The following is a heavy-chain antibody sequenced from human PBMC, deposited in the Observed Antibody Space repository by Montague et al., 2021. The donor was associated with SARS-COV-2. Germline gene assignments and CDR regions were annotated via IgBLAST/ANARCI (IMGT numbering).Heavy chain of an antibody. CDR3: AGSQGITGTTHYYYGMDV. V-gene: IGHV3-13*04. CDR1: GFTFSSYD. CDR2: IGTAGDT. D-gene: IGHD1-7*01. J-gene: IGHJ6*02. Sequence: SLRLSCAASGFTFSSYDMHWVRQATGKGLEWVSAIGTAGDTYCPGSVKGRFTISRENAKNSLYLQMNSLRAGDTAVYYCAGSQGITGTTHYYYGMDVWGQGTTVTVSS.